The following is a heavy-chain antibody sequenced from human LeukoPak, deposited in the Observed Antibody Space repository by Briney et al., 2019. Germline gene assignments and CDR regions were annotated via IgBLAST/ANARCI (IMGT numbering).Heavy chain of an antibody. CDR3: ARGVQLWPYWYFDL. Sequence: ASVKVSCEASGYTFTSYGISWVRQAPGQGLEWMGWISAYNGNTNYAQKLQGRVTMTTDTSTSTAYMELRSLRSDDTAVYYCARGVQLWPYWYFDLWGRGTLVTVSS. J-gene: IGHJ2*01. CDR1: GYTFTSYG. D-gene: IGHD5-18*01. V-gene: IGHV1-18*01. CDR2: ISAYNGNT.